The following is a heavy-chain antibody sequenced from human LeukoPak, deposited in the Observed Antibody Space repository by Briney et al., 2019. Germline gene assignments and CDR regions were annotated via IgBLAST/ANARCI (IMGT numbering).Heavy chain of an antibody. CDR1: GGSISSYY. J-gene: IGHJ4*02. V-gene: IGHV4-59*01. CDR3: ARLSTIFGVVIGNDY. D-gene: IGHD3-3*01. CDR2: IYYSGST. Sequence: SETLSLTCTVSGGSISSYYWSWIRQPPGKGLEWIGYIYYSGSTNYNPSLKSRVTISVDTSKNQFSLKLSSVTAADTAVYYCARLSTIFGVVIGNDYWGQGTLVTVSS.